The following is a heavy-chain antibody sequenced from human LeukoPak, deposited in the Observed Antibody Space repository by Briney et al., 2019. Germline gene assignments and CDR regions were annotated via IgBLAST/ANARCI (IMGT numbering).Heavy chain of an antibody. CDR1: GFSFSDYY. J-gene: IGHJ4*02. CDR2: ISGGGSTI. D-gene: IGHD3-10*01. V-gene: IGHV3-11*01. Sequence: GGSLRLSCAASGFSFSDYYMSWIRQAPGKGLEWDSYISGGGSTIYYADSVKGRFTISRDNAKNSLYLQMNSLRAEDTAVYYCARGFGELYYFDYWGQGTLVTVSS. CDR3: ARGFGELYYFDY.